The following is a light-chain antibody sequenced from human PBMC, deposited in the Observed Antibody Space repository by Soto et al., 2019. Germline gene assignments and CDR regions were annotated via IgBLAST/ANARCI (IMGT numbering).Light chain of an antibody. CDR2: RNT. CDR1: SSNIGAGYD. CDR3: QSYVRSLSGYF. J-gene: IGLJ1*01. Sequence: QSVLTQPPSVSGAPGQRVTISCTGSSSNIGAGYDVHWYQQLPGTVPKLIIYRNTYRPSGVPHRFSGSRSATTASLTITGLQADDEADYYCQSYVRSLSGYFFGTGTKLTVL. V-gene: IGLV1-40*01.